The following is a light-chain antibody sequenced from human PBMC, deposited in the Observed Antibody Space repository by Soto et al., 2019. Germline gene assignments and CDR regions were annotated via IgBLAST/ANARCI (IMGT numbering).Light chain of an antibody. CDR3: QQSYSTLTIT. Sequence: DIQMTQSPSSLSASVGDRVTITCRASQGISSYLNWYQQKPGKAPKLMIYAAYSLQSGVPSTFSGSGSGTDFTLTISSLQPEDFATYYCQQSYSTLTITCGQGTRLEIK. J-gene: IGKJ5*01. CDR2: AAY. V-gene: IGKV1-39*01. CDR1: QGISSY.